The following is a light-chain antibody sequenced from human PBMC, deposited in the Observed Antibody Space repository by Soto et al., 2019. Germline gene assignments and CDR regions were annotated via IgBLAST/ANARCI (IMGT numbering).Light chain of an antibody. Sequence: EIVLTQSPGSLSLSPRERATLSCRASQSVTSNHLAWYQQKPGQAPRLLIYGASRRAAGIPARFSGSGSGTDFTLTISSLESDDFAIYYCQQRYSWLRVFGPGTKVDIK. CDR1: QSVTSNH. CDR3: QQRYSWLRV. CDR2: GAS. V-gene: IGKV3D-20*02. J-gene: IGKJ1*01.